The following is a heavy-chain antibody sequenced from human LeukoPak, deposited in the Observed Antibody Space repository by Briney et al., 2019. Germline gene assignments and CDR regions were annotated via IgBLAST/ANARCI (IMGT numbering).Heavy chain of an antibody. CDR2: ISYDGSNK. CDR3: AKDRVPDSFWSVDY. CDR1: GFTFSSYA. Sequence: GGSLRLSCAASGFTFSSYAMHWVRQAPGKGLEWVAVISYDGSNKYYADSVKGRFTISRDNSKNTLYLQMNSLRADDTAIYYCAKDRVPDSFWSVDYWGQGTLVIVSS. V-gene: IGHV3-30*04. D-gene: IGHD3-22*01. J-gene: IGHJ4*02.